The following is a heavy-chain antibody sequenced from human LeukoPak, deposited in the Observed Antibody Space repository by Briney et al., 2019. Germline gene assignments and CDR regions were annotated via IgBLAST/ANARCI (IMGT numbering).Heavy chain of an antibody. J-gene: IGHJ4*02. CDR3: ARDDYYGSGSFDY. D-gene: IGHD3-10*01. Sequence: GGSLRLSCAASGFTFSSYAMHWVRQAPGKGLEWVAVISYDGSNKYYADSVKGRFTISRDNSKNTLYLQMNSLRAEDTAVYYCARDDYYGSGSFDYWGQGTLVTVCS. V-gene: IGHV3-30*04. CDR2: ISYDGSNK. CDR1: GFTFSSYA.